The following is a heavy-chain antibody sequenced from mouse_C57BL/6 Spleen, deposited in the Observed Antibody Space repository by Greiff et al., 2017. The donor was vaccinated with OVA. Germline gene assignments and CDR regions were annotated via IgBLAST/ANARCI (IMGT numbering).Heavy chain of an antibody. V-gene: IGHV1-53*01. D-gene: IGHD1-1*01. CDR1: GYTFTSYW. CDR3: AKISSFITTVVDYAMDY. Sequence: QVQLQQPGTELVKPGASVKLSCKASGYTFTSYWMHWVKQRPGQGLEWIGNINPSNGGTNYNEKFKSKATLTVDKSSSTAYMQLSSLTSEDSAVYYCAKISSFITTVVDYAMDYWGQGTSVTVSS. J-gene: IGHJ4*01. CDR2: INPSNGGT.